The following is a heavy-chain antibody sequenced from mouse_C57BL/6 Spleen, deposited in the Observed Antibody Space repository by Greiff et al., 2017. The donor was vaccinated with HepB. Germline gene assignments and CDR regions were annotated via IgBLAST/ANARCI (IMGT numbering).Heavy chain of an antibody. CDR1: GYTFTDYN. CDR2: INPNNGGT. J-gene: IGHJ1*03. D-gene: IGHD2-10*01. Sequence: VQLQQSGPELVKPGASVKMSCKASGYTFTDYNMHWVKQSHGKSLEWIGYINPNNGGTSYNQRFKGKATLTVNKSSSTAYMELRSLTSEDSAVYYCARLAYYRYFDVWGTGTTVTVSS. V-gene: IGHV1-22*01. CDR3: ARLAYYRYFDV.